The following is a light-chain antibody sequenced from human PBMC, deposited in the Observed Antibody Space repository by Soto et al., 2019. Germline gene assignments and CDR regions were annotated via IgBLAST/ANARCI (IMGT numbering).Light chain of an antibody. CDR1: QSVSNNY. Sequence: FILTLSAATLSLSPRERATLSCRASQSVSNNYIARYQRKPCQAPRLRIYGASNRASGIPDRLSGSGSGTDFTLTISRLEPEDFAVYYCQQYGSAGTSGQGAK. V-gene: IGKV3-20*01. CDR2: GAS. J-gene: IGKJ1*01. CDR3: QQYGSAGT.